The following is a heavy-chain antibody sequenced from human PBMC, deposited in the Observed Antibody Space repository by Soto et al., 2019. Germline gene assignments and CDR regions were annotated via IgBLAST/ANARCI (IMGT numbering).Heavy chain of an antibody. J-gene: IGHJ6*02. D-gene: IGHD3-22*01. CDR3: ARVKYYYDSSVAMDV. Sequence: ASVKVSCKASGYTFTSYAMHWVRQAPGQRLEWMGWINAGNGNTKYSQKFQGRVTITRDTSASTAYMELSSLRSEDTAVYYCARVKYYYDSSVAMDVWGQGTTVTAP. CDR1: GYTFTSYA. V-gene: IGHV1-3*01. CDR2: INAGNGNT.